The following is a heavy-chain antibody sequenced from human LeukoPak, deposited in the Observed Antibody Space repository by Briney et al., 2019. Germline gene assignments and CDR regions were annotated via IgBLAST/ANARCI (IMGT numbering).Heavy chain of an antibody. Sequence: ASVKVSCKASGYTFTGYYMHWVRQAPGQGLEWMGWINPNSGGTNYAQKLQGRVTMTTDTSTSTAYMELRSLRSDDTAVYYCARVALDPMVRGVIIKRDYWGQGTLVTVSS. V-gene: IGHV1-2*02. J-gene: IGHJ4*02. CDR1: GYTFTGYY. D-gene: IGHD3-10*01. CDR3: ARVALDPMVRGVIIKRDY. CDR2: INPNSGGT.